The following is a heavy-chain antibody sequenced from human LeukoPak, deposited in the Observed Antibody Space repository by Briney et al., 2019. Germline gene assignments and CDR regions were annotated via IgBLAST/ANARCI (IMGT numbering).Heavy chain of an antibody. Sequence: ASVKVSCKASGYTFTIYFMHWVRQAPGQGLEWVGVINPSGYSATYAHKFYGRVTMTRDTSTSTVYMELSSLRSEDTAVYYCARPHRPDTAMDQADYWGQGTLVTVSS. CDR2: INPSGYSA. V-gene: IGHV1-46*01. D-gene: IGHD5-18*01. J-gene: IGHJ4*02. CDR3: ARPHRPDTAMDQADY. CDR1: GYTFTIYF.